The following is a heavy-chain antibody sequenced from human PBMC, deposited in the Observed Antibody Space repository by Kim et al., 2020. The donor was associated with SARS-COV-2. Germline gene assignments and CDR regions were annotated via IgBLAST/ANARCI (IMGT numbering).Heavy chain of an antibody. D-gene: IGHD2-2*01. J-gene: IGHJ4*02. Sequence: GGSLRLSCAASGFTFSSYAMHWVRQAPGKGLEWVAVISYDGSNKYYADSVKGRFTISRDNSKNTLYLQMNSLRAEDTAVYYCARDLNHRLTDPYQLFDYWGQGTLVTVSS. CDR3: ARDLNHRLTDPYQLFDY. CDR2: ISYDGSNK. V-gene: IGHV3-30*04. CDR1: GFTFSSYA.